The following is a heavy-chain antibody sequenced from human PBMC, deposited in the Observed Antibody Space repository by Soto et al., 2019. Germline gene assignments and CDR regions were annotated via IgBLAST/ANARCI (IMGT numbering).Heavy chain of an antibody. CDR2: TSSRSDTL. V-gene: IGHV3-48*02. CDR1: GVPGFTFSKYA. D-gene: IGHD2-2*03. J-gene: IGHJ6*02. CDR3: ARDLDIVILSVPIPNYNYGMDV. Sequence: PGGSLRLSCAASGVPGFTFSKYAMSWVRQAPGKGLEWFSYTSSRSDTLYYADSVKGRFTISRDNAKNSVYLQVNNLRDEDTAVYYCARDLDIVILSVPIPNYNYGMDVWGQGTTVTVSS.